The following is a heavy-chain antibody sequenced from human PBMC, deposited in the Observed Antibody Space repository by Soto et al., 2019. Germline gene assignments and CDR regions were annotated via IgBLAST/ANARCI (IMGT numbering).Heavy chain of an antibody. CDR2: INGDGSGP. CDR1: DFPLVASW. Sequence: VQLVESGGGLVQLGGPLGPSCEASDFPLVASWLHWVAQPQGKGLVWVSRINGDGSGPSYADFVKGRCTISRDDAKNTLFLQMNGLRAEDTAVYYCARGIFGSGTANDYWGQGTLVTVSS. J-gene: IGHJ4*02. V-gene: IGHV3-74*01. CDR3: ARGIFGSGTANDY. D-gene: IGHD3-10*01.